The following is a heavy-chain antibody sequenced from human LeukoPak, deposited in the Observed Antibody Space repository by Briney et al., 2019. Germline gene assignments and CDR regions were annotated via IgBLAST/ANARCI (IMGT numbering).Heavy chain of an antibody. CDR3: ARSLSVTTGGYFDY. Sequence: SETLSLTCTVSGGSISSSSYYWGWIRQPPGKGLEWIGSIYYSGSTYYNPSLKSRVTISVDTSKNQFSLKLSSVTAADTAVYYCARSLSVTTGGYFDYWGQGTLVTVSS. CDR1: GGSISSSSYY. V-gene: IGHV4-39*01. D-gene: IGHD4-17*01. CDR2: IYYSGST. J-gene: IGHJ4*02.